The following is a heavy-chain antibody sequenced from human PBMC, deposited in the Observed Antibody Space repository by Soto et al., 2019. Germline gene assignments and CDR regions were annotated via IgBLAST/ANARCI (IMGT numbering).Heavy chain of an antibody. J-gene: IGHJ4*02. Sequence: KASETLSLTCSVSGGSISGSYWSWIRQSPGKGLEWLGYVYYTGSTNYSPFLRSRVSISVDTSKNEFSLRLSSVTAADTAVYFCARSVAVPGAHIDYWGQGTQVTV. V-gene: IGHV4-59*01. D-gene: IGHD6-19*01. CDR3: ARSVAVPGAHIDY. CDR2: VYYTGST. CDR1: GGSISGSY.